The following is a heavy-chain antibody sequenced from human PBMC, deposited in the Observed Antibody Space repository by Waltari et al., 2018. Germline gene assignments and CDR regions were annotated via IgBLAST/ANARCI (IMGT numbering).Heavy chain of an antibody. CDR2: IIPIFGTA. V-gene: IGHV1-69*01. J-gene: IGHJ6*02. CDR3: ARVWGNSSWYYYNNYYYYGMDV. Sequence: QVQLVQSGAEVKKPGSSVKVSCKASGGTFSSYAISWVRQAPGQGLEWMGGIIPIFGTANYAQKFQGRVTITADESTSTAYMERSSLRSEDTAVYYCARVWGNSSWYYYNNYYYYGMDVWGQGTTVTVSS. CDR1: GGTFSSYA. D-gene: IGHD6-13*01.